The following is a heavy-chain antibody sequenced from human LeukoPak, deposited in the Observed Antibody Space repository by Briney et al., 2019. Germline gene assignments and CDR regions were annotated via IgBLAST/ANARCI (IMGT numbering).Heavy chain of an antibody. J-gene: IGHJ4*02. CDR2: INPNSGGT. D-gene: IGHD1-26*01. Sequence: ASVKVSCKASGYTFTGYYMHWVRQAPGQGLEWMGWINPNSGGTNYAQKFQGRVTMTRDTSISTAYMELRSLRSDDTAVYYCAREESIGSYQFLHDYWGQGTLVTVSS. V-gene: IGHV1-2*02. CDR1: GYTFTGYY. CDR3: AREESIGSYQFLHDY.